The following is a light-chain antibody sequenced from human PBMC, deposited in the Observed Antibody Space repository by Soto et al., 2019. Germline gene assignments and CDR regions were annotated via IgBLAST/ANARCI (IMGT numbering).Light chain of an antibody. CDR2: AAS. Sequence: DFQMTQSPFSLSASVGDGVTITCRASHSIMTYLNWYQLKPGKPPRXLIYAASSLQSGVPSRFSGSGSGTDLTITITNLKPEDGETYACQQRYNSPQTFGQGTKGDIK. V-gene: IGKV1-39*01. CDR3: QQRYNSPQT. J-gene: IGKJ1*01. CDR1: HSIMTY.